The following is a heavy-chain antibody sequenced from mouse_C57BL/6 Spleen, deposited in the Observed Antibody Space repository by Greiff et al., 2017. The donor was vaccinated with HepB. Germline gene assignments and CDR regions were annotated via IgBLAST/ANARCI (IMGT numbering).Heavy chain of an antibody. Sequence: QVQLQQSGAELARPGASVKLSCKASGYTFTSYGISWVKQRTGQGLEWIGEIYPRSGNTYYNEKFKGKATLTADKSSSTAYMELRSLTSEDSAVYFCARRNDGYYYAMDYWGQGTSVTVSS. CDR3: ARRNDGYYYAMDY. CDR2: IYPRSGNT. V-gene: IGHV1-81*01. J-gene: IGHJ4*01. CDR1: GYTFTSYG. D-gene: IGHD2-3*01.